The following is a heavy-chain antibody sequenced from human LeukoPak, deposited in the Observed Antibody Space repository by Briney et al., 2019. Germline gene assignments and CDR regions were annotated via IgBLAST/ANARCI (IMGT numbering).Heavy chain of an antibody. CDR3: ARAYNSYFDY. CDR1: GFTFSSSW. CDR2: IKSDGSST. D-gene: IGHD1-1*01. Sequence: GGSLRLSCAASGFTFSSSWMHWVRQAPGKGLVCVSRIKSDGSSTSYADSVKGRFTISRDDAKNTLYLQMNSLRAEDTAVYYCARAYNSYFDYWGQGALVTVSS. J-gene: IGHJ4*02. V-gene: IGHV3-74*01.